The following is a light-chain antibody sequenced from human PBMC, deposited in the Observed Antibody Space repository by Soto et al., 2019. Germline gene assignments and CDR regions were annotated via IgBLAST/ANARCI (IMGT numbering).Light chain of an antibody. CDR1: SGHSSYA. Sequence: QSVLTQSPSASASLGASVKLTCTLSSGHSSYAIAWHQQRPEKGPRYLMKLNSDGSHSKGDGIPDRFSGSSSGAERYLTISSRQSEDEAYYYCQTWVTGIQVFGGGTKLTVL. J-gene: IGLJ2*01. V-gene: IGLV4-69*01. CDR3: QTWVTGIQV. CDR2: LNSDGSH.